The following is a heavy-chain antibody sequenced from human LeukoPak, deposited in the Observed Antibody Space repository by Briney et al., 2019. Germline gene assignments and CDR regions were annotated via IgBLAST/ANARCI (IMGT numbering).Heavy chain of an antibody. D-gene: IGHD2-15*01. CDR1: GGSISSGSYY. CDR2: IYTSGST. Sequence: PSETLSLTCTVSGGSISSGSYYWSWIRQPAGKGLEWIGRIYTSGSTNYNPSLKSRVTISVDTSKNQFSLKLSSVTAADTAVYYCARVTSGYLDYWGQGTLVTVSS. V-gene: IGHV4-61*02. J-gene: IGHJ4*02. CDR3: ARVTSGYLDY.